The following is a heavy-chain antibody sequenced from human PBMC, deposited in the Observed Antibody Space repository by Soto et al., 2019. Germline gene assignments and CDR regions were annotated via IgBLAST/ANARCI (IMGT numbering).Heavy chain of an antibody. CDR3: ARGLSATLVDN. CDR1: GGSISTGGSY. Sequence: QVQLQESGPGLVKPSQTLSLTCTVSGGSISTGGSYWTWIRQHPGKGLEWIGYIYYSGSTYYHPSLKSRVTISVDTSKNQFSLKLSSVTAEDTAVYYSARGLSATLVDNWGQGTLVTVSS. J-gene: IGHJ4*02. CDR2: IYYSGST. V-gene: IGHV4-31*03.